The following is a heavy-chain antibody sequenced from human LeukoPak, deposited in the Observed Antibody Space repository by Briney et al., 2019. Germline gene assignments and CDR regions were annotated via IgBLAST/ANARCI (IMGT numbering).Heavy chain of an antibody. CDR3: ASNTLWYGDS. V-gene: IGHV3-21*06. CDR2: ISIGSSPYT. Sequence: GGSLRLYCAASGFTFSSYEMNWVRQTPGKGLEWVSSISIGSSPYTYYADSLKGRFTISRDNAKNSVCLQMNSLRPEDTAVYYCASNTLWYGDSWGQGTLVTVSS. CDR1: GFTFSSYE. D-gene: IGHD3-10*01. J-gene: IGHJ4*02.